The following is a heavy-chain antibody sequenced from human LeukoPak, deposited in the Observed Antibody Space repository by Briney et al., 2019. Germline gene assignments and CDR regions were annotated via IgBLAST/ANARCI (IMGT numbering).Heavy chain of an antibody. Sequence: SETLSLTCTVSGGSIRSYYWAWIRQPAGKGLEWIGRIYSSGSTNYNPSLKSRVIMSVDTPKNQFSLKLSSVTAADTAVYYCAREDYGDGNWFDPWGQGTLVTVSS. CDR3: AREDYGDGNWFDP. D-gene: IGHD4-17*01. CDR1: GGSIRSYY. CDR2: IYSSGST. V-gene: IGHV4-4*07. J-gene: IGHJ5*02.